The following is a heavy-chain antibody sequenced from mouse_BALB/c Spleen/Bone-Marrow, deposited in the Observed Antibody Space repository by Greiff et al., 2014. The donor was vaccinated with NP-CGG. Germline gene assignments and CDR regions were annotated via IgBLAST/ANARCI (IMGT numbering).Heavy chain of an antibody. D-gene: IGHD1-1*01. J-gene: IGHJ2*01. CDR2: IHYSGST. V-gene: IGHV3-1*02. CDR3: ARIYYGSSYDY. Sequence: EVQVVESGPDLVKPSQSLSLTCTVTGYSITSGYSWHWIRRFPGNKLEWMGYIHYSGSTNYNPSLKSRISITRDTSKNQFFLQLNSVTTEDTATYYCARIYYGSSYDYWGQGTTLTVSS. CDR1: GYSITSGYS.